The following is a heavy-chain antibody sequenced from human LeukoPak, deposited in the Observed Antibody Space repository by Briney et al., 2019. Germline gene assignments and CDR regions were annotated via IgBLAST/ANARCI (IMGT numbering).Heavy chain of an antibody. CDR3: AGSVEMATEDY. Sequence: ETLSLTCAVYGGSFSGYYWSWIRQPPGKGLEWVSSISSSSSYIYYADSVKGRFTISRDNAKNSLYLQMNSLRAEDTAVYYCAGSVEMATEDYWGQGTLVTVSS. V-gene: IGHV3-21*01. D-gene: IGHD5-24*01. CDR1: GGSFSGYY. CDR2: ISSSSSYI. J-gene: IGHJ4*02.